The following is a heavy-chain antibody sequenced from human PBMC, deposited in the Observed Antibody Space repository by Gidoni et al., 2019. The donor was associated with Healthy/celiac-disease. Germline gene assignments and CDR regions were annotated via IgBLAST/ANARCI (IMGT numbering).Heavy chain of an antibody. CDR2: ISSSSSYI. CDR3: ARGEYSSSWSSLYWYFDL. CDR1: GFTFSSYS. Sequence: EVQLVESVGGLVEPGGSLRLPCAASGFTFSSYSMNWVRQAPVKGLEWVSSISSSSSYIYYADSVKGRFTISRDNAKNSLYLQMNSLRAEDTAVYYCARGEYSSSWSSLYWYFDLWGRGTLVTVSS. V-gene: IGHV3-21*01. J-gene: IGHJ2*01. D-gene: IGHD6-13*01.